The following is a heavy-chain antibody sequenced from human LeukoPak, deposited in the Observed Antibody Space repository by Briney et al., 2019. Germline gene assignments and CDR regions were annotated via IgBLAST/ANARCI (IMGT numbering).Heavy chain of an antibody. CDR1: GYTFTGYY. CDR2: INPNSGGT. V-gene: IGHV1-2*06. CDR3: ARVLVRGVIHLGY. J-gene: IGHJ4*02. Sequence: ASVKVSCKASGYTFTGYYMHWVRQAPGQGLEWMGRINPNSGGTKYAQNFQGRVTMTRDTSISTAYMELSRLRSDDTAVYYCARVLVRGVIHLGYWGQGTLVTVSS. D-gene: IGHD3-10*01.